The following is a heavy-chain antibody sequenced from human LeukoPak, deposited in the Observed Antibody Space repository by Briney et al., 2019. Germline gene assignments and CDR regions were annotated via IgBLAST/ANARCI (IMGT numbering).Heavy chain of an antibody. V-gene: IGHV3-23*01. Sequence: PGGSLRLSCAASGFTFSSYAMSWVRQAPGKGLEWVSAISGSGGSTYYVDSVKGRFTISRDNSKNTLYLQMNSLRAEDTAVYYCAKSGGYCSSTSCYKPIDCWGQGTLVTVSS. J-gene: IGHJ4*02. CDR2: ISGSGGST. D-gene: IGHD2-2*02. CDR1: GFTFSSYA. CDR3: AKSGGYCSSTSCYKPIDC.